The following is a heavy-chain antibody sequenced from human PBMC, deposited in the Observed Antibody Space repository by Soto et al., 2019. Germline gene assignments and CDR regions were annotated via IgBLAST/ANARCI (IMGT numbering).Heavy chain of an antibody. CDR2: IYHSGST. D-gene: IGHD3-10*01. CDR1: GGSISSGGYS. Sequence: SETLSLTCAVSGGSISSGGYSWSWIRQPPGKGLEWIGYIYHSGSTYYNPSLKSRVTISVDRSKNQFSLKLSSVTAADTAVYYCARGRITMVRGAPPNWFDPWGQGTLVTVSS. CDR3: ARGRITMVRGAPPNWFDP. J-gene: IGHJ5*02. V-gene: IGHV4-30-2*01.